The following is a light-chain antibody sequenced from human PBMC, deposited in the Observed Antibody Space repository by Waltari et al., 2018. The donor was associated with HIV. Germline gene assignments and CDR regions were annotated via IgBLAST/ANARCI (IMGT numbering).Light chain of an antibody. CDR2: ENN. CDR1: RSNNGRNY. Sequence: QSVLTQPPPASWTPGQKITESYSGTRSNNGRNYVDWYQQFPGMAPQIVMYENNRRPSGVPDRFSGAKSGTSASLAISGLRSEDEDHYYCATWDDSLSGVLFGGGTKLTVL. V-gene: IGLV1-47*01. J-gene: IGLJ2*01. CDR3: ATWDDSLSGVL.